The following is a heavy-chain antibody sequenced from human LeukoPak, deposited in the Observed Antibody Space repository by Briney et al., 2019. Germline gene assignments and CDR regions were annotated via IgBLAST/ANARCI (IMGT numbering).Heavy chain of an antibody. D-gene: IGHD2-2*01. V-gene: IGHV4-39*01. CDR2: IYYSGST. CDR3: ARHFLDCSSTSCYDHYYYYMDV. J-gene: IGHJ6*03. Sequence: PSETLSLTCTVSGGSIGSSSYYWGWIRQPPGKGLEWIGSIYYSGSTYYNPSLKSRVIISVDTSKNQFSLKLSSVTAADTAVYYCARHFLDCSSTSCYDHYYYYMDVWGKGTTVTVSS. CDR1: GGSIGSSSYY.